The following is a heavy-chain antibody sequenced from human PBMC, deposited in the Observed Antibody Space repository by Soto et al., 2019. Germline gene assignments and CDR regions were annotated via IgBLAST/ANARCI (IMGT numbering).Heavy chain of an antibody. D-gene: IGHD2-2*01. Sequence: GGSLRLSCAASGFTFSSYGMHWVRQAPGKGLEWVAVISYDGSNKYYADSVKGRFTISRDNSKNTLYLQMNSRRAEDTAVYYCAKGGVGYCSSTSCYRDTAMVIQGYYYYGMDVWGQGTTVTVSS. V-gene: IGHV3-30*18. CDR3: AKGGVGYCSSTSCYRDTAMVIQGYYYYGMDV. CDR1: GFTFSSYG. CDR2: ISYDGSNK. J-gene: IGHJ6*02.